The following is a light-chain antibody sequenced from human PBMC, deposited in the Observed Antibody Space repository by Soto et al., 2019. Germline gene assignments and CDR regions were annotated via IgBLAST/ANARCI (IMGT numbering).Light chain of an antibody. J-gene: IGKJ2*03. CDR3: QQTYSTLNS. V-gene: IGKV1-39*01. CDR1: QSIRTY. Sequence: DIQVTQSPSSLSASVGDRVTITCRASQSIRTYLNWYQERPGKPPKLLIHNASTLQSGVPSRFSGSGSGTDFTLTISSLQVEDFASYFCQQTYSTLNSFGQGTKLEI. CDR2: NAS.